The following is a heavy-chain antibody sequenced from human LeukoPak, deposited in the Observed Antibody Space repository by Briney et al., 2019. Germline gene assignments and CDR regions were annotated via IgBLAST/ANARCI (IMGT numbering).Heavy chain of an antibody. CDR2: IKQDGSKQ. J-gene: IGHJ4*02. CDR1: GFTVSSNY. V-gene: IGHV3-7*02. Sequence: GGSLRLSCAASGFTVSSNYMSWVRQAPGQGLEWVANIKQDGSKQYYVDSVKGRFTISRDNAKNSLYLQMNSLRAEDTAMYYCANYNSDISGGYYFDHWGQGTLVTVSS. D-gene: IGHD6-19*01. CDR3: ANYNSDISGGYYFDH.